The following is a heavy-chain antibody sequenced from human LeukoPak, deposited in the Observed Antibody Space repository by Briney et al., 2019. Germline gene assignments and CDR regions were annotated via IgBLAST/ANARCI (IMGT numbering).Heavy chain of an antibody. CDR3: ARHERSLAVAGAGSIDY. D-gene: IGHD6-19*01. CDR2: IYYSGST. CDR1: GGSISSYY. V-gene: IGHV4-59*08. J-gene: IGHJ4*02. Sequence: PSETLSLTCTVSGGSISSYYWSWLRQPPGKGLEWIGYIYYSGSTNYNPSLKSRVTISVDTSKNQFSLKLSSVTAADTAVYYCARHERSLAVAGAGSIDYWGQGTLVTVSS.